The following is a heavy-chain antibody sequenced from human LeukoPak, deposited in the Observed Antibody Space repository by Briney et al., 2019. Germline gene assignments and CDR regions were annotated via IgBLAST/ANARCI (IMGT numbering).Heavy chain of an antibody. CDR2: IYYSGST. J-gene: IGHJ4*02. CDR1: GGSISSSSYY. Sequence: KPSETLSLTCTVSGGSISSSSYYWGWIRQPPVKGLEWIGSIYYSGSTYYNPSLKSRVTISVDTSKNQFSLKLSSVTAADTAVYYCARGSWYGGDFDYWGQGTLVTVSS. CDR3: ARGSWYGGDFDY. D-gene: IGHD6-13*01. V-gene: IGHV4-39*07.